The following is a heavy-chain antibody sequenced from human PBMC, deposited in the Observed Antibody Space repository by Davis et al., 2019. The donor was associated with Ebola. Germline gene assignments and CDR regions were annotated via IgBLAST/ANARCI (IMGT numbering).Heavy chain of an antibody. CDR3: ARDIGYCSSTSCYYYYGMDV. V-gene: IGHV1-69*04. CDR2: IIPILGIA. J-gene: IGHJ6*02. CDR1: GGTFSSYA. Sequence: SVKVSCKASGGTFSSYAISWVRQAPGQGLEWMGRIIPILGIANYAQKFQGRVTITADKSTSTAYMELSSLRSEDTAVYYCARDIGYCSSTSCYYYYGMDVWGQGTTVTASS. D-gene: IGHD2-2*01.